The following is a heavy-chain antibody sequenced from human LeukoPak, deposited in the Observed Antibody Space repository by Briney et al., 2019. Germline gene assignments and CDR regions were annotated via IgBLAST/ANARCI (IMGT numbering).Heavy chain of an antibody. CDR1: GFTFSTYG. Sequence: GGSLRLSCAASGFTFSTYGMHWVRQAPGKGLEWVAVISYDGSDKYYADSVKGRFTISRDNSKNTLYLQMNSLRTEATAVYYCAKDLVRGGDYFDYWGQGTLVTVSS. D-gene: IGHD3-16*01. J-gene: IGHJ4*02. V-gene: IGHV3-30*18. CDR2: ISYDGSDK. CDR3: AKDLVRGGDYFDY.